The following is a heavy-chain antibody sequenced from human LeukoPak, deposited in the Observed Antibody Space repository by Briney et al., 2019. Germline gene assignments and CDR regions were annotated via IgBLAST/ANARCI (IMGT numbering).Heavy chain of an antibody. CDR3: ARDTHRTSDAFDI. J-gene: IGHJ3*02. V-gene: IGHV1-18*01. CDR1: GYTFTSYG. Sequence: ASVEVSCKASGYTFTSYGVSWVRQAPGQGLEWMGWISGYNGNTNYAQKLQGRVTITTDTSTSTAYMELRSLRSDDTAVYYCARDTHRTSDAFDIWGQGTMVTVSS. CDR2: ISGYNGNT.